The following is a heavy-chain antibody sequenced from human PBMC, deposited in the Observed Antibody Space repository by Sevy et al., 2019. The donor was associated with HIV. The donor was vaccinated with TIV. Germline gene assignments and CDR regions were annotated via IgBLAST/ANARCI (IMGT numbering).Heavy chain of an antibody. CDR3: AGARAAGYDFWSGYASYYYYGMDV. J-gene: IGHJ6*02. Sequence: ASVKVSCKASGYTFTSYDINWVRQATGQGLEWMGWMNPNSGNTGYAQKVQGRVTMTRNTSISTANMELNSLRSEDTAVYYCAGARAAGYDFWSGYASYYYYGMDVWGQGTTVTVSS. V-gene: IGHV1-8*01. D-gene: IGHD3-3*01. CDR2: MNPNSGNT. CDR1: GYTFTSYD.